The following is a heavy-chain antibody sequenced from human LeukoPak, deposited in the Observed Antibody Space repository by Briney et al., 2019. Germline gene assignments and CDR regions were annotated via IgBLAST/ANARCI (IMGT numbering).Heavy chain of an antibody. V-gene: IGHV4-39*01. Sequence: PSETLSLTCTVSGASISSSNYYWAGSASPQGRGWSGLGVCSARSHYNPSLKSRVTISVDTSKNEFSLKLSSVSAADTAVYYCARHYLGDVGSAGHFDYWGQGTLVTVSP. D-gene: IGHD6-25*01. CDR3: ARHYLGDVGSAGHFDY. CDR2: CSARS. J-gene: IGHJ4*02. CDR1: GASISSSNYY.